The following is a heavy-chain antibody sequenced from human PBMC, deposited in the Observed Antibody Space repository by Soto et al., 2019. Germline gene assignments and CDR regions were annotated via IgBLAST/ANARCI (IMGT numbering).Heavy chain of an antibody. Sequence: GGSLRLSCAASGFSISSYWMSWVRQAPGKGLEWVANIKEDGSEKYYVDSVKGRSTISRDNAKNSLYLQMNSLRAEDTAVYYCASLELVWFGELPPHYMDVWGKGTTVTVSS. D-gene: IGHD3-10*01. J-gene: IGHJ6*03. CDR3: ASLELVWFGELPPHYMDV. V-gene: IGHV3-7*01. CDR2: IKEDGSEK. CDR1: GFSISSYW.